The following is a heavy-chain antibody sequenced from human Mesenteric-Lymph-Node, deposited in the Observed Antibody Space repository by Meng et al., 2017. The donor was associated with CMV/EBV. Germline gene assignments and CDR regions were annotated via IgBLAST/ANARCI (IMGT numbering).Heavy chain of an antibody. J-gene: IGHJ4*02. D-gene: IGHD5-18*01. CDR1: GGSISSYY. Sequence: SETLSLTCTVSGGSISSYYWSWIRQPPGKGLEWIGSIYHSGSTYYNPSLKSRVTISVDTSKNQFSLKLSSVTAADTAVYYCARGGGLPDYWGQGTLVTVSS. CDR3: ARGGGLPDY. CDR2: IYHSGST. V-gene: IGHV4-59*12.